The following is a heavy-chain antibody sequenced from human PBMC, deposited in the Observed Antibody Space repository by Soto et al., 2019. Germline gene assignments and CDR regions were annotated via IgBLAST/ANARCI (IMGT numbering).Heavy chain of an antibody. CDR2: IWTDGSNE. CDR3: ARDQMSEKAIDAFKV. J-gene: IGHJ3*01. CDR1: GFSFSQFG. Sequence: PAGSLRLSCAASGFSFSQFGLHWVRQAPGKGLEWVAGIWTDGSNEFYSDAVKGRFTISRDNSKNTLYLQMIGLRAEDMAVYYCARDQMSEKAIDAFKVWGQGTLVTVSS. V-gene: IGHV3-33*01.